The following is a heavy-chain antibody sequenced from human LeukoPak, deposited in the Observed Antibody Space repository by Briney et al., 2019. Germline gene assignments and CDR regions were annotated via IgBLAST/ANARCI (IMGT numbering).Heavy chain of an antibody. CDR2: ISGSGGRT. J-gene: IGHJ4*02. CDR1: GFILYTYA. V-gene: IGHV3-23*01. Sequence: DPGGSLRLSCAASGFILYTYAVGWVRQAPGKGPEWASHISGSGGRTYYADSVKGRFTISRDNSKNTLYLQMDSLRVEDTAIYYCAKMEDSLGYYPYFDYWGQGTLVTVSS. D-gene: IGHD3-22*01. CDR3: AKMEDSLGYYPYFDY.